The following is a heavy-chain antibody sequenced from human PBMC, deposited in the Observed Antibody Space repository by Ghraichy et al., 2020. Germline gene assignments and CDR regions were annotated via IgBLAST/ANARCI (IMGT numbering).Heavy chain of an antibody. CDR1: GGSISSSSYY. J-gene: IGHJ4*02. V-gene: IGHV4-39*01. CDR2: IYYSGST. D-gene: IGHD4-23*01. Sequence: SQTLSLTCTVSGGSISSSSYYWGWIRQPPGKGLEWIGSIYYSGSTYYNPSLKSRVTISVDTSKNQFSLKLSSVTAADTAVYYCVGSPQVHLGWRRWGQGTLVTVSS. CDR3: VGSPQVHLGWRR.